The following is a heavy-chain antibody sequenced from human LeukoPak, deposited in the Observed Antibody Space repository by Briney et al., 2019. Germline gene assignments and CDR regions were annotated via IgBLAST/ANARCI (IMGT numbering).Heavy chain of an antibody. V-gene: IGHV3-30*04. CDR3: ARVYSSGWSYAFDI. J-gene: IGHJ3*02. CDR2: MSSDGSNK. CDR1: GFTFSSYS. D-gene: IGHD6-19*01. Sequence: GRSLRLSCAASGFTFSSYSMHWVRQAPGKGLEWVAVMSSDGSNKYYTNSVKGRFTISRDNSKNTLYLQMNSLRPEDSAVYYCARVYSSGWSYAFDIWGQGTMVTVSS.